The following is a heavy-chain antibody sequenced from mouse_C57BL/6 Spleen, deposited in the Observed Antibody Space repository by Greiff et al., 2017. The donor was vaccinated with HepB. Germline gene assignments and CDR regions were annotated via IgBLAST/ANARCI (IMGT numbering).Heavy chain of an antibody. J-gene: IGHJ2*01. D-gene: IGHD4-1*01. Sequence: QVQLQQSGPGLVQPSQSLSITCTVSGFSLTSYGVHWVRQSPGKGLEWLGVIWSGGSTDYHAAFISRLSISKDNSKSQVFFKMNSLQADDTAIYYCARRTGTEGYYFDYWGQGTTLTVSS. CDR2: IWSGGST. V-gene: IGHV2-2*01. CDR3: ARRTGTEGYYFDY. CDR1: GFSLTSYG.